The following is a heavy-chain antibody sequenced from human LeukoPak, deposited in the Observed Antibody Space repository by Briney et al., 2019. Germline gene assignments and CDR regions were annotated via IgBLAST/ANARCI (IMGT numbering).Heavy chain of an antibody. CDR3: VRLISGSLGFDY. CDR2: IYPGDSNT. Sequence: GESLKISCKGSGYSFTNYWIAWVRQMPGKGLEWMAIIYPGDSNTRYSPSFQGQVSISADKSITTAYLQWSSLKAPDTAMYYCVRLISGSLGFDYWGQGTLVTVSS. CDR1: GYSFTNYW. V-gene: IGHV5-51*01. J-gene: IGHJ4*02. D-gene: IGHD3-10*01.